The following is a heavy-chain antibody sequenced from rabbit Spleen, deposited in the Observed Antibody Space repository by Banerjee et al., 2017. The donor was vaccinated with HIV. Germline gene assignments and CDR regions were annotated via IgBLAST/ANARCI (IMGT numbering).Heavy chain of an antibody. J-gene: IGHJ4*01. D-gene: IGHD8-1*01. CDR1: GFTLSSYYM. CDR3: ARAYAGSSWFVGYFNL. CDR2: INAVTGKA. Sequence: QEQLEESAGGLVQPGGSLKLSCKASGFTLSSYYMNWVRQAPGKGLEWIACINAVTGKAVYASWAKGRFTFSKTSSTTVTLQMTSLTVADTATYFCARAYAGSSWFVGYFNLWGPGTLVTVS. V-gene: IGHV1S45*01.